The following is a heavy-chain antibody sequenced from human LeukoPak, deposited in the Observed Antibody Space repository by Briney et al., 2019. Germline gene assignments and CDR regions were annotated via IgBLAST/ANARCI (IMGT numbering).Heavy chain of an antibody. V-gene: IGHV1-8*01. CDR2: MNTKSANT. J-gene: IGHJ4*02. CDR3: ARGKLTHGDYVAVDF. D-gene: IGHD4-17*01. CDR1: GYTFTAYD. Sequence: ASVKVSCKASGYTFTAYDLNWVRQATGQGVEWMGWMNTKSANTGYAQKFQGRVTMTRDTSINTAYMELSSLRSEDTAIYYCARGKLTHGDYVAVDFWGQGTLVTVSS.